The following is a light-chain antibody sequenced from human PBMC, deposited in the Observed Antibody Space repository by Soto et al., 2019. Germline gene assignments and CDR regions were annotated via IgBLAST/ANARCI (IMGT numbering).Light chain of an antibody. CDR2: DAS. J-gene: IGKJ1*01. CDR3: HHYCGMRT. V-gene: IGKV1-5*01. Sequence: TPSPATLTSYVGDIVTITFRASQSISSWLAWYQQKPGKAPKLLIYDASSLESGVPSRFSGSGSGTEFILTSSCLQPDDIPTYCCHHYCGMRTFCQGTNVDI. CDR1: QSISSW.